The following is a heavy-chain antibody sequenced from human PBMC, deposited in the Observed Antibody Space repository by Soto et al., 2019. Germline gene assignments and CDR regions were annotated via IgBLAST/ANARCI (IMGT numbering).Heavy chain of an antibody. CDR1: GYTFTGYY. Sequence: ASVKVSCKASGYTFTGYYMHWVRQAPGQGLEWMGWINPNSGGTNYAQKFQGRVTMTRDTSISTAYTELSRLRSDDTAVYYCARGPTVVGSHYYYGMDVWGQGTTVTVS. CDR3: ARGPTVVGSHYYYGMDV. CDR2: INPNSGGT. D-gene: IGHD2-15*01. V-gene: IGHV1-2*02. J-gene: IGHJ6*02.